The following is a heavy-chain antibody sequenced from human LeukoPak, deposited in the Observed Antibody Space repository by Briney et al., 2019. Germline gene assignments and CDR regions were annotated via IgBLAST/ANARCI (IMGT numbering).Heavy chain of an antibody. J-gene: IGHJ4*02. CDR2: IRYDGSNK. V-gene: IGHV3-30*02. D-gene: IGHD3-10*01. Sequence: PGGSLRLSCAASGFTFSSYGMHWVRQAPGKGLEWVAFIRYDGSNKYYADSVKGRFTISRDNSKNTLYLQMNSLRAEDTAVYYCARAPRLLWFGELGGYYFDYWGQGTLVTVSS. CDR1: GFTFSSYG. CDR3: ARAPRLLWFGELGGYYFDY.